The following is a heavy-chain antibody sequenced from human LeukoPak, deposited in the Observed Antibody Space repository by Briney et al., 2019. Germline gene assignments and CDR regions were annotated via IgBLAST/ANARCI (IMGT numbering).Heavy chain of an antibody. V-gene: IGHV4-59*06. CDR2: IYYSGST. J-gene: IGHJ4*02. CDR1: GGSISSYY. CDR3: AREGRGAYCGGDCPSTFDY. Sequence: SETLSLTCTVSGGSISSYYWSWIRQHPGKGLEWIGYIYYSGSTYYNPSLKSRVTISVDTSKNQFSLKLSSVTAADTAVYYCAREGRGAYCGGDCPSTFDYWGQGTLVTVSS. D-gene: IGHD2-21*02.